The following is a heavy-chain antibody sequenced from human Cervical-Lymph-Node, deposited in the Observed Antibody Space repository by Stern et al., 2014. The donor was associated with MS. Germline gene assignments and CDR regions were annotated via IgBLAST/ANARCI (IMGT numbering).Heavy chain of an antibody. CDR2: ISWNSGTI. CDR3: AKDINLRGTYYFDY. J-gene: IGHJ4*02. V-gene: IGHV3-9*01. D-gene: IGHD2-15*01. Sequence: VQLVESGGGLVQPGRSLRLSFAASGFTFDDYAMHWVRQAPGKGLEWVSGISWNSGTIGYADSVKGRFTISRDNAKNSLYLQMNSLRAEDTALYYCAKDINLRGTYYFDYWGQGTLVTVSS. CDR1: GFTFDDYA.